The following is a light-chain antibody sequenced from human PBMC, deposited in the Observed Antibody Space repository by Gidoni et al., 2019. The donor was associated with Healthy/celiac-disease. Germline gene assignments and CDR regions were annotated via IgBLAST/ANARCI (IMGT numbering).Light chain of an antibody. CDR3: QSYDSSLSGSV. CDR1: SANIGAGYA. CDR2: GNS. J-gene: IGLJ1*01. Sequence: QSVRTQTTSVYGAPGARATHSCTGSSANIGAGYAVHWYQQLPGPAPKLLIYGNSTRPSVVPDRFSGSKSGTSASLSITGLQAADEADYYCQSYDSSLSGSVFGTGTKVTVL. V-gene: IGLV1-40*01.